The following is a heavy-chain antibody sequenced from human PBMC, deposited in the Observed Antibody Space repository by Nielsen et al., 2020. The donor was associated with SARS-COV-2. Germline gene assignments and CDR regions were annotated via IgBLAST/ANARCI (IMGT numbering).Heavy chain of an antibody. CDR3: ARSPYSDAFDI. Sequence: SGPTLVKPTQTLTLTCTFSGFSLSTSGMRVSWIRQPPGKALEWLARIDWGDDKFYSTSLKTRLTISKDTSKSQVVLTMTNMDPVDTATYYCARSPYSDAFDIWGQGTMVTVSS. V-gene: IGHV2-70*04. J-gene: IGHJ3*02. CDR1: GFSLSTSGMR. D-gene: IGHD2-21*01. CDR2: IDWGDDK.